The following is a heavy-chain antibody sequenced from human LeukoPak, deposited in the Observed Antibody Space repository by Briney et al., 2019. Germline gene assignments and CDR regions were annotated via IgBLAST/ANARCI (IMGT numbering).Heavy chain of an antibody. Sequence: ASVKVSCKASGYTFTSYGISWVRQAPGQGLEWMGWISAYNGNTNHAQKLQGRVTMTTDTSTSTAYMELRSLRSDDTAVYYCARGTYYYDSSGYLFDYWGQGTLVTVSS. CDR3: ARGTYYYDSSGYLFDY. CDR1: GYTFTSYG. D-gene: IGHD3-22*01. V-gene: IGHV1-18*01. J-gene: IGHJ4*02. CDR2: ISAYNGNT.